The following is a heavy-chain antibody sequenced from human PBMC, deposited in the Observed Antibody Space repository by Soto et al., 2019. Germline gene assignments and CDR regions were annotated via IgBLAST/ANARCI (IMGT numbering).Heavy chain of an antibody. V-gene: IGHV3-30*18. CDR1: GFTFSSYG. J-gene: IGHJ6*02. Sequence: QVQLVESGGGVVQPGRSLRLSCAASGFTFSSYGMHWLSQAPGKGLEWVAVISYDGSNKYYADSVKGRFTISRDNSKNTLYLQMNSLRAEDTAVYYCAKAHLSYGMDVWGQGTTVTVSS. CDR2: ISYDGSNK. CDR3: AKAHLSYGMDV.